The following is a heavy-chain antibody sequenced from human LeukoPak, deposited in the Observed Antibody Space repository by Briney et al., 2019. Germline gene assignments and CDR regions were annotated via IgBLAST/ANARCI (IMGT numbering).Heavy chain of an antibody. D-gene: IGHD4-11*01. CDR2: INSDGSNT. CDR3: TRAYTVTSNWFDP. V-gene: IGHV3-74*01. Sequence: GGSLRLSCAASGFTFSSYWMHWVRQPPGKGLVWVSRINSDGSNTNYADSVKGRFTISRDNANNTLYLQMNSLRAEDTAVYYCTRAYTVTSNWFDPWGEGTLVTVSS. J-gene: IGHJ5*02. CDR1: GFTFSSYW.